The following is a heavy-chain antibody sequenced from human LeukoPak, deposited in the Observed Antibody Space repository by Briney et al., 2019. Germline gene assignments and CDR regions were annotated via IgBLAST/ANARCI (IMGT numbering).Heavy chain of an antibody. CDR3: ARGPPGSDFGDYVFDY. J-gene: IGHJ4*02. Sequence: QVQLVESGGGVVQPGRSLRLSCAASGFTFSSYGMHWVRQAPGKGLEWVAVISYDGSNKYYADSVKGRFTISRDNAKNSLYLQMNSLRAEDTAVYFCARGPPGSDFGDYVFDYWGQGTLVTVSS. CDR1: GFTFSSYG. CDR2: ISYDGSNK. D-gene: IGHD4-17*01. V-gene: IGHV3-30*03.